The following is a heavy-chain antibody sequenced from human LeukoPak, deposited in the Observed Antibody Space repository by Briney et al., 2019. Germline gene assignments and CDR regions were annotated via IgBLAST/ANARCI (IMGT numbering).Heavy chain of an antibody. CDR3: ARGYSYGNGYFDY. CDR1: GGSISSGSYY. V-gene: IGHV4-61*02. CDR2: IYTSGST. D-gene: IGHD5-18*01. J-gene: IGHJ4*02. Sequence: SETLSLTCTVSGGSISSGSYYWSWIRQPAGKGLEWIGRIYTSGSTYYNPSLKSRVTISVDTSKNQFSLKLSSVTAADTAVYYCARGYSYGNGYFDYWGQGTLVTVSS.